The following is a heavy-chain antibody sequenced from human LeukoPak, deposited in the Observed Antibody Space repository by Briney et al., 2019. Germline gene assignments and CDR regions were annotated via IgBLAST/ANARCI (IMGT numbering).Heavy chain of an antibody. V-gene: IGHV1-18*01. CDR1: GYTFTSYG. CDR2: ISAYNGNT. D-gene: IGHD2-21*02. CDR3: ARVYCGGDCYSPWGFDY. Sequence: ASVKVSCKASGYTFTSYGISWVRQAPGQGLEWMGWISAYNGNTNYAQKLQGRVTMTTDTSTSTAYMELRSLRSDDTAVYYCARVYCGGDCYSPWGFDYWGQGTLVTVSS. J-gene: IGHJ4*02.